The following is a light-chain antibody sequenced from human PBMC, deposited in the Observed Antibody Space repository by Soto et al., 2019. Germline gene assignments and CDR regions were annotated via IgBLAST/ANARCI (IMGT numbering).Light chain of an antibody. CDR2: DVS. V-gene: IGLV2-14*01. CDR1: SSDVGGYNY. CDR3: SSYTSSSTQV. J-gene: IGLJ1*01. Sequence: QSALTQPASVSGSPGQSITISCTGTSSDVGGYNYVSWYQQHPGKAPKLMIYDVSYRPSGVSNRFSGSKSGNTASLTISGLQAEDESDYYCSSYTSSSTQVFGTGTTLTVL.